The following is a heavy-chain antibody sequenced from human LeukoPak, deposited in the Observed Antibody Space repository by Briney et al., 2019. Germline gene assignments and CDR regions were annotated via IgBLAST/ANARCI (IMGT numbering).Heavy chain of an antibody. CDR1: GFTLSSYG. CDR3: ARSGPATGAYFDY. D-gene: IGHD2-2*01. CDR2: IWYDGSNK. J-gene: IGHJ4*02. Sequence: GRSLRLSCAASGFTLSSYGMHWVRQAPGKGLEWVAVIWYDGSNKYYADSVKGRFTISRDNSKNTLYLQMNSLRAEDTAVYYCARSGPATGAYFDYWGQGTLVTVSS. V-gene: IGHV3-33*01.